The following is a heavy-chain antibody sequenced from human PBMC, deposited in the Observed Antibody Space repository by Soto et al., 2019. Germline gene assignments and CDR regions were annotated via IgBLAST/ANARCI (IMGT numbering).Heavy chain of an antibody. V-gene: IGHV4-39*01. CDR2: VYFSGKT. D-gene: IGHD3-16*01. CDR1: GGSISSHSYY. Sequence: PSETLSLTCSVSGGSISSHSYYWGWIRLPPGKGLEWIGSVYFSGKTYYNTSLKSRVFMSEDSSKNQFSLKLTSVTAADTAVYYCAFGLGGLQHYWGQGALVTVSS. CDR3: AFGLGGLQHY. J-gene: IGHJ4*02.